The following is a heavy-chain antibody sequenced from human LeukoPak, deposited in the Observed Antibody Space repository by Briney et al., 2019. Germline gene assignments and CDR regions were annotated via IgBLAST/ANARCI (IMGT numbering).Heavy chain of an antibody. D-gene: IGHD3-22*01. V-gene: IGHV3-30-3*01. CDR1: GFTFSSYA. CDR2: ISYDGSNK. CDR3: PRERYYYDNSGSYYFDY. Sequence: PGRSLRLSCAASGFTFSSYAMHWVRQAPGKGLEWVAVISYDGSNKYYADSVKGRFTISRDNSKNTLYLQMNSLRAEDTAVYYCPRERYYYDNSGSYYFDYWGQGTLVTVSS. J-gene: IGHJ4*02.